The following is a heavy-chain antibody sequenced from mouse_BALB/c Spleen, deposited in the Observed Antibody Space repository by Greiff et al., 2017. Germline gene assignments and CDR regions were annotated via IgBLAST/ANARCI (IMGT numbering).Heavy chain of an antibody. CDR3: ARGRDY. Sequence: VQLKESGGGLVKPGGSLKLSCAASGFTFSSYAMSWVRQTPEKRLEWVASISSGGSTYYPDSVKGRFTISRDNARNILYLQMSSLRSEDTAMYYCARGRDYWGQGTSVTVSS. V-gene: IGHV5-6-5*01. CDR2: ISSGGST. J-gene: IGHJ4*01. CDR1: GFTFSSYA.